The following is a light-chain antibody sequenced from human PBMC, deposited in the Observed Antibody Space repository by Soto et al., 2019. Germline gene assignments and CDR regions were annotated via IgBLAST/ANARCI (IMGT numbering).Light chain of an antibody. Sequence: QSVLTQPPSASGTPGQRVTISCSGSSPNIGGNTVKWYQQVPGTAPKLLIHGDTLRPSGVPDRFSGSKSGTSASLAISGLQSEDEADYYCSSYTTRTTLYVFGTGTKLTVL. CDR2: GDT. V-gene: IGLV1-44*01. J-gene: IGLJ1*01. CDR1: SPNIGGNT. CDR3: SSYTTRTTLYV.